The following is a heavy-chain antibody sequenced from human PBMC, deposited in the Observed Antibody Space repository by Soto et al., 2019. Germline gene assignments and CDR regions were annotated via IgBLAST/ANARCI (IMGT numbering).Heavy chain of an antibody. V-gene: IGHV4-59*08. CDR1: GGSISSYY. D-gene: IGHD2-2*01. CDR3: ARGKVPYSSYGMDV. Sequence: QVQLQESGPGLVKPSETLSLTCTVSGGSISSYYWSWIRQPPGKGLEWIGYIYYSGSTNYNPSLKSRVTISVDTSKNQFSLKLSSVTAADTAVYYCARGKVPYSSYGMDVWGQGTTVTVSS. J-gene: IGHJ6*02. CDR2: IYYSGST.